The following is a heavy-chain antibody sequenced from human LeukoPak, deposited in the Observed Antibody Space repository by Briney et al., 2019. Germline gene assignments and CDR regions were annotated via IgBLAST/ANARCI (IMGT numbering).Heavy chain of an antibody. J-gene: IGHJ3*02. CDR2: IGSVGHST. Sequence: GRSLRLSCAASGFRFSDAAMTWVRQAPGKGLEWVSLIGSVGHSTYYGDSVKGRFTISRDNSKNTLSLQMNSLRVEDTAMYYCAKDIELSILGLGTMVTVSS. CDR1: GFRFSDAA. CDR3: AKDIELSI. V-gene: IGHV3-23*01. D-gene: IGHD3-16*02.